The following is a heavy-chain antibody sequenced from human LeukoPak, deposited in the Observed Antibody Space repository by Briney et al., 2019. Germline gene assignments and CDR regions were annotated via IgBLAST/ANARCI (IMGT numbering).Heavy chain of an antibody. J-gene: IGHJ4*02. CDR2: ISDSGGIT. CDR1: GFTFSTYD. V-gene: IGHV3-23*01. Sequence: PGGSLRLSCAASGFTFSTYDMSWVRQAPGNGLEWVSVISDSGGITYYADSVKGRFTISRDNSKNTLYLQMNSLRAEDTAVYYCAKDPTDRGIYYFDYWGQGTLVTVSS. D-gene: IGHD3-10*01. CDR3: AKDPTDRGIYYFDY.